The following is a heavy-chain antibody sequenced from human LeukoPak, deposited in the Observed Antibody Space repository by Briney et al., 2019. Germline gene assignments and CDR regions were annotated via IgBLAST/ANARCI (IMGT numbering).Heavy chain of an antibody. J-gene: IGHJ4*02. CDR1: GGSISGYY. CDR3: ARGRAMDY. D-gene: IGHD2-2*01. Sequence: KPSETLSLTCTVSGGSISGYYWSWIRQPPGKGLEWIGEINHSGSTNYNPSLKSRVTISVDTSKNQFSLKLSSVTAADTAVYYCARGRAMDYWGQGTLVTVSS. V-gene: IGHV4-34*01. CDR2: INHSGST.